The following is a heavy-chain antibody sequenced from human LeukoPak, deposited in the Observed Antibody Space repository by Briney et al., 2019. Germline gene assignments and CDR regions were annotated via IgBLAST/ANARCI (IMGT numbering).Heavy chain of an antibody. D-gene: IGHD6-6*01. CDR1: GDTVSIYA. CDR2: ITPRFGTA. V-gene: IGHV1-69*13. Sequence: ASVKVSCKASGDTVSIYAVSWVRQAPGQGLEWMGAITPRFGTANYAQKFQGRVTITADESTSTAYMELSSLRSEDTAVYYCARWAGSYSSTWFPTPLDFWGQGTLVTVSS. CDR3: ARWAGSYSSTWFPTPLDF. J-gene: IGHJ4*02.